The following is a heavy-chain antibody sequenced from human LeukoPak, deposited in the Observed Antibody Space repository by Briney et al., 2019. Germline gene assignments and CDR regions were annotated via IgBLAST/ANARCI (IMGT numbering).Heavy chain of an antibody. CDR1: GYTLTELS. CDR3: ATAGDSSGYYYEGYFQH. CDR2: FDPEDGET. D-gene: IGHD3-22*01. J-gene: IGHJ1*01. Sequence: ASVKVSCKVSGYTLTELSMHWVRQAPGKGLEWMGGFDPEDGETIYAQKFQGRVTMTEDTSTDTAYMELSSLRSEDTAVYYCATAGDSSGYYYEGYFQHWGQGTLVTVSS. V-gene: IGHV1-24*01.